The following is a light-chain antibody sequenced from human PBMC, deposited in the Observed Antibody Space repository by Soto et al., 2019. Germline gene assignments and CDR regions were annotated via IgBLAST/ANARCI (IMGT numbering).Light chain of an antibody. CDR1: QSLLHSNGYNY. CDR3: MQALQTPYT. CDR2: LGS. V-gene: IGKV2-28*01. Sequence: DIVMTQSPLSLPVTPGEPASISCRSSQSLLHSNGYNYLDWYLQKPGQSPQLLIYLGSNRASGVPDRFSGSGSGTDFTLKISSVEAADVGVYYCMQALQTPYTFGQGTKLEIK. J-gene: IGKJ2*01.